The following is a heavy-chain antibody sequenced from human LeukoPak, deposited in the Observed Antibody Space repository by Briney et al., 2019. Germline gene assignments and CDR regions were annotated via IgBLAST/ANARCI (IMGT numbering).Heavy chain of an antibody. CDR1: GFTFSRYA. Sequence: GGSLRLSCAASGFTFSRYAMHWVRQAPGKGLEYVSAISSNGGSTYYANSVKGRFTISRDNSKNTLYLQMGSLRAEDMAVYYCARRGSYCGDSMDYWGQGTLVTVSS. CDR3: ARRGSYCGDSMDY. J-gene: IGHJ4*02. V-gene: IGHV3-64*01. CDR2: ISSNGGST. D-gene: IGHD1-26*01.